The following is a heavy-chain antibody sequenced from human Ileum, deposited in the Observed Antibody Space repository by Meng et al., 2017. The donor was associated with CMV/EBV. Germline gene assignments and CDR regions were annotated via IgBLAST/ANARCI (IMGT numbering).Heavy chain of an antibody. J-gene: IGHJ5*02. CDR1: GGSISSHY. V-gene: IGHV4-59*08. Sequence: QVQLQESGPGLVKPSETLSLTCTVSGGSISSHYWTWIRQSPGKGLEWIGYVYYSGSTSYNPSFKSRVTISVDTSDNRFSLNLRSVTAADTAVYYCAVSPNQDPGPWGQGTLVTVSS. D-gene: IGHD1-14*01. CDR3: AVSPNQDPGP. CDR2: VYYSGST.